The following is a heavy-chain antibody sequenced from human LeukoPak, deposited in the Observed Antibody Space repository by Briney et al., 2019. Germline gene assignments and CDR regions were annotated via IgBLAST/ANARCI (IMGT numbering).Heavy chain of an antibody. CDR1: GFTFSSYA. CDR2: ISYDGSNK. J-gene: IGHJ4*02. CDR3: ARSTAPYCSSTSCYKKELDY. V-gene: IGHV3-30-3*01. D-gene: IGHD2-2*02. Sequence: GGSLRLSCAASGFTFSSYAMHWVRQAPGKGLEWVAVISYDGSNKYYADSVKGRFTISGDNSKNTLYLQMNSLRAEDTAVYYCARSTAPYCSSTSCYKKELDYWGQGTLVTVSS.